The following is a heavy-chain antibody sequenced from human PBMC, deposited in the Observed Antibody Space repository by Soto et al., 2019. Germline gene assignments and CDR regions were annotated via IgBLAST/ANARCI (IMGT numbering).Heavy chain of an antibody. D-gene: IGHD6-25*01. J-gene: IGHJ6*02. CDR3: ARESANYYYYGMDV. Sequence: GASVKVSCKASGYTFTSYYMHWVRQAPGQGLEWMGGIIPIFGTANYAQKFQGRVTITADESTSTAYMELSSLRSEDTAVYYCARESANYYYYGMDVWGQGTTVTVSS. V-gene: IGHV1-69*13. CDR2: IIPIFGTA. CDR1: GYTFTSYY.